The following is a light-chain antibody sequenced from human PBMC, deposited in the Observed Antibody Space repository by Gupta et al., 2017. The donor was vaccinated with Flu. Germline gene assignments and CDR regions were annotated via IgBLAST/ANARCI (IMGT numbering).Light chain of an antibody. CDR1: SSGVGGYNY. J-gene: IGLJ1*01. V-gene: IGLV2-14*01. CDR2: EDS. CDR3: YSYTNSSTIYV. Sequence: QPALTQPASVSASPALPITIPCTGTSSGVGGYNYVSWYHQHPDTAPKLMIYEDSNRRSGVADRFSGSKSDTTASLTITGLQAEDEADYYYYSYTNSSTIYVFGGGTKVTVL.